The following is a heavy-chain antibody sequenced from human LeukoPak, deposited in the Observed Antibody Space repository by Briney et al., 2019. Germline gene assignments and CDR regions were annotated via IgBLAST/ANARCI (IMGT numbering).Heavy chain of an antibody. J-gene: IGHJ4*02. Sequence: GGSLRLSCAASGFTFDDYAMHWVRQAPGKGLEWVSGISWNSGSIGYADSVKGRFTISRDNAKNSLYLQMNSLRAEDTALYYCAKASGETPFGVVEIRGPFDYWGQGTLVTVSS. D-gene: IGHD3-3*01. V-gene: IGHV3-9*01. CDR3: AKASGETPFGVVEIRGPFDY. CDR2: ISWNSGSI. CDR1: GFTFDDYA.